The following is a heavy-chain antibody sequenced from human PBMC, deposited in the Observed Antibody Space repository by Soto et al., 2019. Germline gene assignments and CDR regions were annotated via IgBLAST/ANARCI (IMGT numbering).Heavy chain of an antibody. CDR2: ISGVNGA. Sequence: GGSLRLSCAASGLTFSSYAMSWFRQAPGKGLEWASSISGVNGAHYADSVKGRFTISRDNSKNTLYLHMSSLTAEDTAVYYCAKAYSTGWSEGYFDYWGQGTLVTVSS. CDR3: AKAYSTGWSEGYFDY. D-gene: IGHD6-19*01. CDR1: GLTFSSYA. J-gene: IGHJ4*02. V-gene: IGHV3-23*01.